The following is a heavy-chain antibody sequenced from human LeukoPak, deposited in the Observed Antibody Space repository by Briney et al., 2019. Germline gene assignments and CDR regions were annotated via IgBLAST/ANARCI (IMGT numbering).Heavy chain of an antibody. J-gene: IGHJ5*02. CDR2: IYHTGST. Sequence: TSETLSLTCAVSGGSISISSYYWGWIRQPPGKGLEWIGSIYHTGSTYYNSSLKSRVTISVDTSKNQFSLKLSSMTAADTAVYYCTRDPLNWFDPWGQGTLVTVSS. V-gene: IGHV4-39*07. CDR3: TRDPLNWFDP. CDR1: GGSISISSYY.